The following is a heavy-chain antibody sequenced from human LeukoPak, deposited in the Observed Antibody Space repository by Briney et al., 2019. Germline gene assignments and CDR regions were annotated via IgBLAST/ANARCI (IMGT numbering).Heavy chain of an antibody. CDR1: GFTFSSYV. D-gene: IGHD6-19*01. J-gene: IGHJ4*02. CDR2: ISGSGGYT. CDR3: AKVAGQWLAFDY. V-gene: IGHV3-23*01. Sequence: GGSLRLSCAASGFTFSSYVMNWVRQAPGKGLEWVSGISGSGGYTYYADSVKGRFTISRDTSKNTLYLQMNSLRAEDTAVYYCAKVAGQWLAFDYWGQGTLVTVSS.